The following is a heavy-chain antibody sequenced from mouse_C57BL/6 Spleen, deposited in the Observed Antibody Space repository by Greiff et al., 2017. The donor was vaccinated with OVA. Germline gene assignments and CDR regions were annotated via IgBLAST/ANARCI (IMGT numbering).Heavy chain of an antibody. V-gene: IGHV2-3*01. J-gene: IGHJ3*01. CDR3: AKSGDWEGAWFAY. D-gene: IGHD4-1*01. Sequence: VKLVESGPGLVAPSQCLSITCTVSGFSLTSYGVSWVRQPPGKGLEWLGVIWGDGSTNYHSALISRLSISKDNSKSQVFLKLNMRQTDETATSYCAKSGDWEGAWFAYWGQGTLVTVSA. CDR1: GFSLTSYG. CDR2: IWGDGST.